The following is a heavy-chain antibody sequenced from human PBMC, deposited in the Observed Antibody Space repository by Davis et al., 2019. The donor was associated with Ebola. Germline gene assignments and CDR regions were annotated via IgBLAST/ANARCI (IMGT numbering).Heavy chain of an antibody. V-gene: IGHV3-73*01. Sequence: GESLKISCAASGFTFSGSAMHWVRQASGKGLEWVGRIRSKANSYATAYAASVKGRFTISRDDSKNTAYLQMNSLRAEDTAVYYCARVALAGDPDYWGQGTLVTVSS. CDR1: GFTFSGSA. CDR3: ARVALAGDPDY. CDR2: IRSKANSYAT. J-gene: IGHJ4*02. D-gene: IGHD4-17*01.